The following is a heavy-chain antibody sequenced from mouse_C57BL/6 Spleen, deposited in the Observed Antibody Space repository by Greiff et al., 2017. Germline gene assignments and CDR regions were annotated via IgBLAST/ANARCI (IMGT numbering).Heavy chain of an antibody. CDR2: IYPGDGDT. J-gene: IGHJ4*01. Sequence: VQLQQSGPELVKPGASVKISCKASGYAFSSSWMNWVKQRPGKGLEWIGRIYPGDGDTNYNGKFKGKATLTAYKSSSTAYMQLSSLTSEDSAVYFCARYYGSFYAMDYWGQGTSVTVSS. D-gene: IGHD1-1*01. V-gene: IGHV1-82*01. CDR3: ARYYGSFYAMDY. CDR1: GYAFSSSW.